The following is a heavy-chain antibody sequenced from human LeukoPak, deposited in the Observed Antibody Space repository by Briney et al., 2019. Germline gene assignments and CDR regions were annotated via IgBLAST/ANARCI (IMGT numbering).Heavy chain of an antibody. J-gene: IGHJ4*02. CDR3: ARTGDLGTFDY. CDR1: GGSISSYY. CDR2: IYYSGST. Sequence: SETLSLTCTVSGGSISSYYWSWIRQPPGKGLEWIGYIYYSGSTNYNPSLKSRVTISVDRSKNQFSLKLSSVTAADTAVYYCARTGDLGTFDYWGQGTLVTVSS. V-gene: IGHV4-59*12. D-gene: IGHD1-1*01.